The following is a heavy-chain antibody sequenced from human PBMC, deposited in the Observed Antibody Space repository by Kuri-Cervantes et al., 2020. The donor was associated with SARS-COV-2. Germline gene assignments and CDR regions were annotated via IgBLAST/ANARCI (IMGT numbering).Heavy chain of an antibody. D-gene: IGHD3-22*01. V-gene: IGHV3-48*01. CDR2: ISSSRTTI. CDR3: ARDYYDSKSY. J-gene: IGHJ4*02. Sequence: GGSLRLSCAASGFTFSSYGMHWVRQAPGKGLEWVSYISSSRTTIYYADSVKGRFTISRDNAKNSLYLQMNSLRAEDTAVYYCARDYYDSKSYWGQGTLVTVSS. CDR1: GFTFSSYG.